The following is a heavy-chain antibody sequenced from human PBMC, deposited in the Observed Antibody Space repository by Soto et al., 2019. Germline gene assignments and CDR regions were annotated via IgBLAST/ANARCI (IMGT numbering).Heavy chain of an antibody. CDR1: GGSFSDYY. Sequence: SETLSLTCAVYGGSFSDYYWSWIRQPPGKGLEWIGEINHSGSTYYSPSLKDRVTMSMDTSKNSFSVNLTSVTAADTAVYFCARLVVVAPVANVWGLGTLVTVSS. CDR2: INHSGST. CDR3: ARLVVVAPVANV. D-gene: IGHD2-2*01. V-gene: IGHV4-34*01. J-gene: IGHJ4*02.